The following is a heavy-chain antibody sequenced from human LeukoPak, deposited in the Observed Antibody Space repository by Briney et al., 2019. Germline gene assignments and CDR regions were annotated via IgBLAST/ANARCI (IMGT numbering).Heavy chain of an antibody. J-gene: IGHJ3*02. CDR1: GFTYSNYD. D-gene: IGHD5/OR15-5a*01. V-gene: IGHV3-13*01. CDR3: VRGGIRVSGIDAFDI. Sequence: GGSLRLSCAASGFTYSNYDMHWVRQGPGGGLEWVSAIGIADDTHYADSVKGRFTISRESARNSLYLQINSLRDGDTAVYYCVRGGIRVSGIDAFDIWGQGTVVTVSS. CDR2: IGIADDT.